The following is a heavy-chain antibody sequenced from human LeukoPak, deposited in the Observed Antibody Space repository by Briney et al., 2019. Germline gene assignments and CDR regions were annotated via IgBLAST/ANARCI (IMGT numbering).Heavy chain of an antibody. CDR1: GGSINSYY. V-gene: IGHV4-59*01. CDR3: ARGRSNSDY. D-gene: IGHD3/OR15-3a*01. CDR2: IYYSGST. J-gene: IGHJ4*02. Sequence: SETLSPTCTVSGGSINSYYWTWIRQPPGKGLEWIGYIYYSGSTNYNPSLKSQVTISVDTSKNQFSLTLSSVTAADTAVYYCARGRSNSDYWGQGTLVTVSS.